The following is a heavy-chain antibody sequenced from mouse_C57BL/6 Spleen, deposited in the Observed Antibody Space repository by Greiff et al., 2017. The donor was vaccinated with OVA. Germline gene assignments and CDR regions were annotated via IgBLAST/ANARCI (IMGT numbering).Heavy chain of an antibody. CDR2: ISSGGDYI. D-gene: IGHD2-4*01. V-gene: IGHV5-9-1*02. Sequence: EVQGVESGEGLVKPGGSLKLSCAASGFTFSSYAMSWVRQTPEKRLEWVAYISSGGDYIYYADTVKGRFTISRDNARNTLYLQMSSLKSEDTAMYYCTRDTLYYDYDVSLWAMDYWGQGTSVTVSS. J-gene: IGHJ4*01. CDR1: GFTFSSYA. CDR3: TRDTLYYDYDVSLWAMDY.